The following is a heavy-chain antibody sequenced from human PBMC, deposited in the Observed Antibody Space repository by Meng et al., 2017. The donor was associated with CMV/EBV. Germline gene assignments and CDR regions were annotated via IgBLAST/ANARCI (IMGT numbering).Heavy chain of an antibody. D-gene: IGHD5-18*01. CDR2: INPNSGGT. CDR3: ARDFSHTAMVSRGSGY. Sequence: GSTFTGNYMHWVRQAAGQGLEWMGWINPNSGGTNYAQKFQGRVTLTRDTSISTAYMELSRLRSDDTAVYYCARDFSHTAMVSRGSGYWGQGTLVTVSS. V-gene: IGHV1-2*02. CDR1: GSTFTGNY. J-gene: IGHJ4*02.